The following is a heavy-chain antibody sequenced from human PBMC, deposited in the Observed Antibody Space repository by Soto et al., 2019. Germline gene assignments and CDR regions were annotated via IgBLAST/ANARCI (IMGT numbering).Heavy chain of an antibody. CDR1: GMSLSTHGVG. Sequence: QITLKESGPTMLKPTETLTLTCTVSGMSLSTHGVGVGWIRQTPGRALEWVAFINWKDDKVYRPSLQSRLTITKDTSKNQVVLTLTDVDAVDTATYYCANRPISPYDTFHYKGWFDPWGQGALVTVSS. J-gene: IGHJ5*02. V-gene: IGHV2-5*01. D-gene: IGHD3-10*01. CDR3: ANRPISPYDTFHYKGWFDP. CDR2: INWKDDK.